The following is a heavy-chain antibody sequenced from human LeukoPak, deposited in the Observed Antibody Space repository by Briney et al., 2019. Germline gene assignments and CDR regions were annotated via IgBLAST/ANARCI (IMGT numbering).Heavy chain of an antibody. J-gene: IGHJ4*02. Sequence: GGSLRLSCAGSGFTFSSHGMNWVRQAPGKGLEWVSFISYNSNYIFYADSVKGRFTISRDNAKNSLYLQMNSLRAEDTAVYYCAVYCSGGCYSGLVWGQGTLVTVSS. CDR3: AVYCSGGCYSGLV. V-gene: IGHV3-21*01. D-gene: IGHD2-21*02. CDR1: GFTFSSHG. CDR2: ISYNSNYI.